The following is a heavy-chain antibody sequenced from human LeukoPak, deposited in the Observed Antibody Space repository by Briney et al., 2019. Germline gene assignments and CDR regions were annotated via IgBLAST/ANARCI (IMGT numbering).Heavy chain of an antibody. D-gene: IGHD3-10*01. Sequence: PSETLSLTCAVYGWSFSGSYWSWIRQPPGKGLEWVGEINHSGSTNYNPSLKSRVTISVDTSKNQFSLKLSSVTAADTAVYYCARGQFDYYGSGLRSWFDPWGQGTLVTVSS. V-gene: IGHV4-34*01. CDR2: INHSGST. CDR1: GWSFSGSY. CDR3: ARGQFDYYGSGLRSWFDP. J-gene: IGHJ5*02.